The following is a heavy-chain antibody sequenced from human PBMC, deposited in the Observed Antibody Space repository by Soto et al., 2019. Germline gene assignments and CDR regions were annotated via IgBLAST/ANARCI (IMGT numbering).Heavy chain of an antibody. CDR1: GFTFSSYA. J-gene: IGHJ4*02. D-gene: IGHD3-22*01. V-gene: IGHV3-30-3*01. Sequence: QVQLVESGGGVAQPGRSLRLSCAASGFTFSSYAMHGVRQAPGKGLEWVAVISYDGSNKYYADSVKGRFTISRDNSKNTLYLQMNSLRADDTAIYYCTMRNYYDSSGPIGASYYFDYWGQGTLVTVSS. CDR3: TMRNYYDSSGPIGASYYFDY. CDR2: ISYDGSNK.